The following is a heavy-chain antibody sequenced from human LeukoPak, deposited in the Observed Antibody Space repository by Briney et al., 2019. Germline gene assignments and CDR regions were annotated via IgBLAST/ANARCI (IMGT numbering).Heavy chain of an antibody. Sequence: GGSLRLSCAASGFTLSDYNMNWVRQAPGKGLEWVSYISGASTTTHYADSVKGRFTISRDNAKNSLYLQMNSLRADDTAVYYCARLRSKYWFDPWGQGTLVTVSS. CDR3: ARLRSKYWFDP. V-gene: IGHV3-48*04. CDR1: GFTLSDYN. CDR2: ISGASTTT. J-gene: IGHJ5*02. D-gene: IGHD4-11*01.